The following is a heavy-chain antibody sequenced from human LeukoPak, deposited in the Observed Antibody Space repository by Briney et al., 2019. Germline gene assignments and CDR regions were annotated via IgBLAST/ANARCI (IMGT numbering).Heavy chain of an antibody. V-gene: IGHV4-34*01. CDR2: INHSGST. CDR1: GGSFSGYY. CDR3: ARSHDSSYFDY. D-gene: IGHD3-22*01. Sequence: SETLSLTCAVYGGSFSGYYWSWIRQPPGKGLEWIGEINHSGSTNYNPSLMSRVTISVDTSKNQFSLKLSSVTAADTAVYHCARSHDSSYFDYWGQGTLVTVSS. J-gene: IGHJ4*02.